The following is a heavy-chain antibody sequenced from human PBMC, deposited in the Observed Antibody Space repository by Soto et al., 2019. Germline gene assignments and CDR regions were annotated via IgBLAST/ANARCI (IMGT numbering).Heavy chain of an antibody. J-gene: IGHJ5*02. V-gene: IGHV4-39*01. CDR1: GGFISSSSYY. D-gene: IGHD2-21*01. CDR3: ARLGAYYQSLDP. Sequence: PSETLSLTCTVSGGFISSSSYYWGWIRQPPGKGLEWIGSIYYSGSTYYNPSLKSRVTISVDTSKNQFSLKLSSVTAADTAVYYCARLGAYYQSLDPWGQGTVVTVSS. CDR2: IYYSGST.